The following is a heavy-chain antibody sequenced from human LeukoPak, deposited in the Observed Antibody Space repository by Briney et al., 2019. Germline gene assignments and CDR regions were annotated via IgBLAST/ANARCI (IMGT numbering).Heavy chain of an antibody. J-gene: IGHJ4*02. D-gene: IGHD2-2*01. CDR1: GNYW. V-gene: IGHV3-74*01. CDR3: VSFYETY. Sequence: GGSLRLSCAASGNYWMHWVRQAPGKGLVWVSHINGDGSWTSYADSVKGRFTISKDNARNTVYLQMNNLRAEDTAVYYCVSFYETYWGRGTLVTVSS. CDR2: INGDGSWT.